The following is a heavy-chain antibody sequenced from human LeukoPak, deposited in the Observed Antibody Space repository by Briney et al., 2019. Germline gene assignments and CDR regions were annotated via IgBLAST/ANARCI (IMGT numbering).Heavy chain of an antibody. CDR3: ARYGSGIPGDY. J-gene: IGHJ4*02. V-gene: IGHV3-23*01. CDR1: GFTFSSYA. CDR2: ISSSGGST. D-gene: IGHD3-10*01. Sequence: SGGSLRLSCAASGFTFSSYAMTWVRQAPGKGLEWVSSISSSGGSTYYADSVRGRFTISRDNSKNSLYLQMNSLRAEDTALYHCARYGSGIPGDYWGQGTLVTVSS.